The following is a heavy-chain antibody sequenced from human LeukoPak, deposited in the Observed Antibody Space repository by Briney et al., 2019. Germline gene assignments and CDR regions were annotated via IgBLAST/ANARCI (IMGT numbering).Heavy chain of an antibody. Sequence: GGSLRLSCAASGFTFSSYGMHWVRQAPGKGLEWVAVISYDGSNKYYADSVKGRFAISRDNSKNTLYLQMNSLRAEDTAVYYRFRANDYWGQGTLVTVSS. CDR2: ISYDGSNK. CDR3: FRANDY. CDR1: GFTFSSYG. D-gene: IGHD3-10*01. J-gene: IGHJ4*02. V-gene: IGHV3-30*03.